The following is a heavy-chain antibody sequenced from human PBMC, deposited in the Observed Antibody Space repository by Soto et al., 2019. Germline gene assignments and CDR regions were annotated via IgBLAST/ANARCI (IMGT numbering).Heavy chain of an antibody. CDR2: ISAYNGNT. J-gene: IGHJ6*04. V-gene: IGHV1-18*01. Sequence: QVQLVQSGAELKKPGASVKVSCKASGYTFTSYGISWVRQAPGQGLEWMGWISAYNGNTNYAQKLQGRVTMTTDTDTSTAYMELRSLRSDDTAVYYCARDRQLGLRHYYSGMDVWGKGTKVTVSS. D-gene: IGHD5-18*01. CDR3: ARDRQLGLRHYYSGMDV. CDR1: GYTFTSYG.